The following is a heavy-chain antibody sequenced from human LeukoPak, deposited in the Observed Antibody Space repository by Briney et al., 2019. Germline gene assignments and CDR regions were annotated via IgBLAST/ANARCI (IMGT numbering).Heavy chain of an antibody. CDR1: GGSISSSNYY. CDR2: IYYSGST. CDR3: ARWSTYRFDY. V-gene: IGHV4-39*01. Sequence: PSETLSLTCTVSGGSISSSNYYWGWIRQPPGKGLEWIGSIYYSGSTYYNPSLKSRVTISVVTSKNQFSLKLSSVTAADTAVYYCARWSTYRFDYWGQGTMVTVSS. D-gene: IGHD2-2*01. J-gene: IGHJ4*02.